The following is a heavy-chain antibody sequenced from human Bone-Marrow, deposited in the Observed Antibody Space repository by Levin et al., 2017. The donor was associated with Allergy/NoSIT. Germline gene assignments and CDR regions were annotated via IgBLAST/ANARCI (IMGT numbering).Heavy chain of an antibody. CDR3: ARDRVGPTAPPNGLDI. Sequence: GESLKISCKASGYTFTDFYLHWVRQAPGQGLEWMGWMNLQTGGTNSAQRFQDRMTLTRDTAITTAYMEMTSLRSDDTAVYYCARDRVGPTAPPNGLDIWAQGTMVTVSS. J-gene: IGHJ3*02. V-gene: IGHV1-2*02. CDR2: MNLQTGGT. D-gene: IGHD1-26*01. CDR1: GYTFTDFY.